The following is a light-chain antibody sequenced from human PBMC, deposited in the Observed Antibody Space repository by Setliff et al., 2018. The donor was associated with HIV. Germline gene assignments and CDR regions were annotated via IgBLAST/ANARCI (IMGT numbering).Light chain of an antibody. V-gene: IGLV1-40*01. Sequence: QSALGQPPSVSGAPGRRVTISCTGSSSNIGAGYDVHWYQQFPGTAPKLVIYSNTNRPSGVPDRFSGSKSGTSASLAITGLQGEDEADYYCQSYDSSLSEYVFGTGTKVTV. CDR1: SSNIGAGYD. CDR3: QSYDSSLSEYV. J-gene: IGLJ1*01. CDR2: SNT.